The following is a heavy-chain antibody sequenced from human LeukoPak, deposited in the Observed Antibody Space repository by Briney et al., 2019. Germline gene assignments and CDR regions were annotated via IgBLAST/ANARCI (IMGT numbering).Heavy chain of an antibody. D-gene: IGHD5-12*01. Sequence: GGSLRLSCAAPEFSVGSNYMAWVRKAPGKGLDWVSLIYSGGSTYYADPVTGRFTISRDNSKNTLYLQMNSLRAEDTAVYYCAREPSGYHNTGGQGTLVTVSS. CDR3: AREPSGYHNT. CDR1: EFSVGSNY. J-gene: IGHJ4*02. CDR2: IYSGGST. V-gene: IGHV3-66*01.